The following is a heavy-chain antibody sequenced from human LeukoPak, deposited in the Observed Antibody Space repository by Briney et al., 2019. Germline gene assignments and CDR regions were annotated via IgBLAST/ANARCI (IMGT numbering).Heavy chain of an antibody. CDR3: AKVGVGTTMVRGVIIYFDY. V-gene: IGHV3-23*01. D-gene: IGHD3-10*01. J-gene: IGHJ4*02. CDR2: ISGSGGST. CDR1: GFTFSSYA. Sequence: HPGGSLRLSCAASGFTFSSYAMSWVRQAPGKGLEWVSAISGSGGSTYYADSVKGRFTISRDNSKNTLYLQMNSLRAEDTAVYYCAKVGVGTTMVRGVIIYFDYWGQGTLVTVSS.